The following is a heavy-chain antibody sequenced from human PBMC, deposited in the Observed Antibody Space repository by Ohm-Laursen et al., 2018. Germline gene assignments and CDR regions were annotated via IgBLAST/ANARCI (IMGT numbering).Heavy chain of an antibody. J-gene: IGHJ6*02. V-gene: IGHV3-74*01. Sequence: SLRLSCAASGFTFSNYWMYWVRQAPGKGLVWVSRINSDGSSISYADSVKGRFTISRDNAKNTLDLQMNSLRADDTAVYYCARNAAPRGGSSSAGTYYYGLDAWGQGTTVTVSS. CDR2: INSDGSSI. CDR3: ARNAAPRGGSSSAGTYYYGLDA. D-gene: IGHD6-6*01. CDR1: GFTFSNYW.